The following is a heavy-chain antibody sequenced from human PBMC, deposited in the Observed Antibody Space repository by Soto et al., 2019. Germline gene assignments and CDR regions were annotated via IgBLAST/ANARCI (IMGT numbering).Heavy chain of an antibody. D-gene: IGHD2-2*01. J-gene: IGHJ4*02. Sequence: ASVKVSCKVSGYTLTELSMHWVRQAPGKGLEWMGGFDPEDGETIYAQKFQGRVTMTEDTSTDTAYMELSSLRSEDTAVYYCATVTPGYCSSTSCYAPYYFDYWGQGTLVTVSS. V-gene: IGHV1-24*01. CDR1: GYTLTELS. CDR2: FDPEDGET. CDR3: ATVTPGYCSSTSCYAPYYFDY.